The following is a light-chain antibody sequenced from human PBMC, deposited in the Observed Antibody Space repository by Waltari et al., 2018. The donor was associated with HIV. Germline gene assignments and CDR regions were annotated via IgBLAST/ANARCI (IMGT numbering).Light chain of an antibody. CDR1: SSNIGSNC. CDR2: GIT. Sequence: QSVLTQPPSASGTPGQRVTISCSGSSSNIGSNCVYWNHHLPGTAPKLLGYGITQRPSGVPDRLSGSKSGTAASLGICGLRSEDEADYYCAAWDDSLSGHWVFGGGTKLTVL. V-gene: IGLV1-47*01. J-gene: IGLJ3*02. CDR3: AAWDDSLSGHWV.